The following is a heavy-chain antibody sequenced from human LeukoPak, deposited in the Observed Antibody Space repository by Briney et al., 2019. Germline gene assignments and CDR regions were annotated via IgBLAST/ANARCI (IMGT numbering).Heavy chain of an antibody. D-gene: IGHD4-11*01. V-gene: IGHV3-30*02. CDR3: ANGAVTTSDY. CDR2: IRYDGSNK. J-gene: IGHJ4*02. Sequence: PGGSLRLSCAASGFTFSSYGTHWVRQAPGKGLEWVAFIRYDGSNKYYADSVKGRFTISRDNSKNTLYLQMNSLRAEDTAVYYCANGAVTTSDYWGQGTLVTVSS. CDR1: GFTFSSYG.